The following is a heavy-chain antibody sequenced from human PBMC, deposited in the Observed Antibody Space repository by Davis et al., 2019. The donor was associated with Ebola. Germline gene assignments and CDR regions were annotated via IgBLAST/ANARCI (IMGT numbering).Heavy chain of an antibody. J-gene: IGHJ6*02. CDR2: IYTTGST. Sequence: ESLKISCEVSGFTFSDYYMSWIRQPAGKGLEWIGRIYTTGSTNYNPSLKSRVTISVDTSKNQFSLKLSPVTAADTAVYYCAREGNYYYNAMDVWGQGTTITVSS. CDR1: GFTFSDYY. V-gene: IGHV4-4*07. CDR3: AREGNYYYNAMDV.